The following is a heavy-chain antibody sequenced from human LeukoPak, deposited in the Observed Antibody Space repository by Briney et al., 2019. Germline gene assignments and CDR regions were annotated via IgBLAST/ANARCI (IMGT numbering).Heavy chain of an antibody. V-gene: IGHV4-59*12. J-gene: IGHJ5*02. CDR3: ARDSRPFDFWSGYGNWFDP. CDR2: IYYSGST. CDR1: GGSISSYY. D-gene: IGHD3-3*01. Sequence: PSETLSLTCTVSGGSISSYYWSWIRQPPGKGLEWIGYIYYSGSTNYNPSLKSRVTISVDTSKNQFSLKLSSVTAADTAVYYCARDSRPFDFWSGYGNWFDPWGQGTLVTVSS.